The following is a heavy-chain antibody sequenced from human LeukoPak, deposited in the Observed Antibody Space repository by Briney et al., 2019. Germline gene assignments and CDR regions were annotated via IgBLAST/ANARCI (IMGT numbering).Heavy chain of an antibody. D-gene: IGHD3-16*01. CDR1: GGSISSYY. J-gene: IGHJ4*02. V-gene: IGHV4-59*01. Sequence: SETLSLTCTVSGGSISSYYWSWIRQPPGKGLEWIGYIYYSGSTNYNPSLKSRVTISVDTSKNQFSLKLSSVTAADTAVYYCARGFGDPGRFDYWGQGTLVTVSS. CDR2: IYYSGST. CDR3: ARGFGDPGRFDY.